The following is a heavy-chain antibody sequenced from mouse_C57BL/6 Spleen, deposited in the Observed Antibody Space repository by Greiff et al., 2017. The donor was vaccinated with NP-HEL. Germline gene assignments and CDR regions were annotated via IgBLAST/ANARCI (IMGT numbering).Heavy chain of an antibody. D-gene: IGHD2-3*01. CDR3: ARSPYDGYSLNY. V-gene: IGHV1-81*01. CDR1: GYTFTSYG. J-gene: IGHJ2*01. CDR2: IYPRSGNT. Sequence: QVQLKESGAELARPGASVKLSCKASGYTFTSYGISWVKQRTGQGLEWIGEIYPRSGNTYYNEKFKGKATLTADKSSSTAYMELRSLTSEDSAVYFCARSPYDGYSLNYWGQGTTLTVSS.